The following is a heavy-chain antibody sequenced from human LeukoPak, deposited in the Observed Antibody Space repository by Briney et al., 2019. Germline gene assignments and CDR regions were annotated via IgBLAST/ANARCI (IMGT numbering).Heavy chain of an antibody. Sequence: ASVKVSCKASGDTFTSYAITWVRQAPGQGLEWMGWISAYNGNTNYAQKLQGRVTMTTDTSTSTAYMELRSLRSDNTALYYCARFGLGKHIEVAGIPFDIWGQGTMVTVSS. V-gene: IGHV1-18*01. CDR2: ISAYNGNT. CDR3: ARFGLGKHIEVAGIPFDI. J-gene: IGHJ3*02. D-gene: IGHD6-19*01. CDR1: GDTFTSYA.